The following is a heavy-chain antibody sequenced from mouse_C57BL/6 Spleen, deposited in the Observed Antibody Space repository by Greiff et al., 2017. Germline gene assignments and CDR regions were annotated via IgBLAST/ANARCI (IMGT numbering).Heavy chain of an antibody. D-gene: IGHD2-2*01. CDR1: GYTFTDYY. CDR3: ARLWVNWYFDV. J-gene: IGHJ1*03. CDR2: INPNNGGT. V-gene: IGHV1-26*01. Sequence: VQLQQSGPELVKPGASVKISCKASGYTFTDYYMNWVKQSHGKSLEWIGDINPNNGGTSYNQKFKGKATLTVDKSSSTAYMELRSLTSEDSAVYYCARLWVNWYFDVWGTGTTVTVSS.